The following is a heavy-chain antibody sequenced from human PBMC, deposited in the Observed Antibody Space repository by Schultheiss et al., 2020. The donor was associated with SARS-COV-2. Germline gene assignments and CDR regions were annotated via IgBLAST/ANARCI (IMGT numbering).Heavy chain of an antibody. Sequence: GGSLRLSCAASGFTFSSYSMNWVRQAPGKGLEWVSAISGSGGHTDYADSVKGRFSISRDNSKNTVSLQMNSLRAEDTAVYYCAKRGYGDSRYYYGMDVWGQGTTVTVSS. D-gene: IGHD4-17*01. CDR1: GFTFSSYS. V-gene: IGHV3-23*01. CDR2: ISGSGGHT. CDR3: AKRGYGDSRYYYGMDV. J-gene: IGHJ6*02.